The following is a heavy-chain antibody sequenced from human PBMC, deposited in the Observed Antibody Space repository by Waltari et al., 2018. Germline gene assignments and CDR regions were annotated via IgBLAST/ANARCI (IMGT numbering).Heavy chain of an antibody. V-gene: IGHV4-38-2*01. Sequence: QVQLQESGAGLGKPSETLSHTCAVSGYPIRGGYYWGWIRHPPREGLEWIGSIYHSGSTYYNPSLKSRVTISVDTSKNQFSLKLSSVTAADTAVYYCARVNSGWDEYIWGQGTMVTVSS. CDR3: ARVNSGWDEYI. CDR1: GYPIRGGYY. D-gene: IGHD6-19*01. CDR2: IYHSGST. J-gene: IGHJ3*02.